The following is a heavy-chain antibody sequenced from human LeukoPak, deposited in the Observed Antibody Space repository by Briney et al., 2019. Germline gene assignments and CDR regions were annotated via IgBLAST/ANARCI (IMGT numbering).Heavy chain of an antibody. V-gene: IGHV3-21*01. CDR1: GFTFSSYS. Sequence: GGSLRLSCAASGFTFSSYSMNWVRQAPGKGLEWVPSISSSSSYIYYADSVKGRFTISRDNAKNSLYLQMNSLRAEDTAVYYCARESITIFGVVTKFDYWGQGTLVTVSS. J-gene: IGHJ4*02. D-gene: IGHD3-3*01. CDR3: ARESITIFGVVTKFDY. CDR2: ISSSSSYI.